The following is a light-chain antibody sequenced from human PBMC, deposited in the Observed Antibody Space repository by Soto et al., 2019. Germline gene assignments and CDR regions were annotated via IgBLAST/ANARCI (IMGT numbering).Light chain of an antibody. CDR3: QQSYDSLT. J-gene: IGKJ4*01. Sequence: DLQMTQSPASLSASVGDRVTITCRASQNINNYLNWYQQKPGKAPKVLIYTTSNLHTGVPSRFSGSGSGTDFTLTITSLQSEDFATYYCQQSYDSLTFGGGTKVEI. V-gene: IGKV1-39*01. CDR2: TTS. CDR1: QNINNY.